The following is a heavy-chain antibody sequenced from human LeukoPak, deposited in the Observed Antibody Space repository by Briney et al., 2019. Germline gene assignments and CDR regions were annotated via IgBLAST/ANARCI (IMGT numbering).Heavy chain of an antibody. D-gene: IGHD1-26*01. J-gene: IGHJ4*02. CDR1: GFTFSSYH. Sequence: PGGSLRLSCVVSGFTFSSYHMNWVRQAPGKGLEWVSSISSSSSYIYYADSVKGRFTISRDNAKNSLYLQMNSLRAEDTAVYYCARAQHRGWGFDYWGPGTLVTVSS. V-gene: IGHV3-21*01. CDR3: ARAQHRGWGFDY. CDR2: ISSSSSYI.